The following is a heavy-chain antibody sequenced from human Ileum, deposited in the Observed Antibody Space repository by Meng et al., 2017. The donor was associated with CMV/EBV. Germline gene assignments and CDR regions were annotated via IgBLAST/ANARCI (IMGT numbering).Heavy chain of an antibody. CDR1: GFTFSSYA. D-gene: IGHD2-2*01. CDR2: ISDNGATT. CDR3: AKCISTCQTRGFDM. Sequence: GESLKISCATSGFTFSSYALSWVRQAPGKGLEWVSAISDNGATTHYADSVKGRFTMSRDNSKNTLYLQMTSLRVEDTAIYYCAKCISTCQTRGFDMWGQGTMVTVSS. V-gene: IGHV3-23*01. J-gene: IGHJ3*02.